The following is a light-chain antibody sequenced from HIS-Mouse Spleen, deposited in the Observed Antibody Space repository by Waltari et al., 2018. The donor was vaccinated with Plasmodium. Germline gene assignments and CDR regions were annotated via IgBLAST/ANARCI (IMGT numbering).Light chain of an antibody. V-gene: IGKV3-11*01. Sequence: EIVLTQSPATLSSSPGERATLTCRASQSISSYLTWYQQKPGKAPRLLIYDASNMATGIPARFSGSGSGTDFTLTISSLEPEDFAAYYCQQRSNWPLTFGGGTKVEIK. CDR2: DAS. CDR1: QSISSY. CDR3: QQRSNWPLT. J-gene: IGKJ4*01.